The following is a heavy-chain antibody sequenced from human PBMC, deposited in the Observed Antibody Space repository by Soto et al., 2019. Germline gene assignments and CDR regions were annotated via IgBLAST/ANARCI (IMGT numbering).Heavy chain of an antibody. CDR1: GYTFTNYY. Sequence: QVQLVQSGAEVKKPGASVKVSCKASGYTFTNYYMHWVRQAPGQGLEWMGIIDPSGGSTSYEQKLQGRVTMTRDTSTSTVYREVSSLRSEDTAVYYCARSHNWRLGQNWGQGTLVTVSS. J-gene: IGHJ4*02. D-gene: IGHD1-20*01. CDR3: ARSHNWRLGQN. CDR2: IDPSGGST. V-gene: IGHV1-46*01.